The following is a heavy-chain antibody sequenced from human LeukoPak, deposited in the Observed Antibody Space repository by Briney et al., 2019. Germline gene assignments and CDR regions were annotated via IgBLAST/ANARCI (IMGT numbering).Heavy chain of an antibody. CDR1: GFTFSSYG. Sequence: GGSLRLSCAASGFTFSSYGMHWVRQAPGKGLEWVAVISYDGSNKYCADSVKGRFTISRDNSKNTLYLQMNSLRAEDTAVYYCARVGYYDRSSAFDIWGQGTMVTVSS. CDR2: ISYDGSNK. D-gene: IGHD3-10*02. J-gene: IGHJ3*02. CDR3: ARVGYYDRSSAFDI. V-gene: IGHV3-30*03.